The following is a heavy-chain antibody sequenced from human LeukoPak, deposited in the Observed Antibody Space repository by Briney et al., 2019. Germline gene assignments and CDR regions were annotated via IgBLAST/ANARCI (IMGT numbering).Heavy chain of an antibody. CDR3: ARDFDY. CDR2: IYSSGTT. CDR1: GDSITGYY. Sequence: SDTLSLTCTVSGDSITGYYWSWSRQPAGQGMEWIGRIYSSGTTSYNPSLKSRVTMSLDTSKNQFSLKMTSVTAADTAVYYCARDFDYWGQGTLVTVSS. J-gene: IGHJ4*02. V-gene: IGHV4-4*07.